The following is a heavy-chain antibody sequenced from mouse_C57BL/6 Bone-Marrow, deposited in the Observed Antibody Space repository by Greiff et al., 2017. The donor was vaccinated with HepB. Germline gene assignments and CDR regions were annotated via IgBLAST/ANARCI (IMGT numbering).Heavy chain of an antibody. CDR2: ISDGGSYT. J-gene: IGHJ3*01. V-gene: IGHV5-4*01. CDR1: GFTFSSYA. CDR3: AKGRGGNFPAWFAY. D-gene: IGHD2-1*01. Sequence: EVQGVESGGGLVKPGGSLKLSCAASGFTFSSYAMSWVRQTPEKRLEWVAAISDGGSYTYYPDNVKGRFTISRDNAKNNLYLKMSHLKSEDTAMYKCAKGRGGNFPAWFAYWDQGALVTVSA.